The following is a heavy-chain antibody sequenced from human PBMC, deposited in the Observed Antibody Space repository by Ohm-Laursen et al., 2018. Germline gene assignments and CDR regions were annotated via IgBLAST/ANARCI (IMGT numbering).Heavy chain of an antibody. V-gene: IGHV4-59*07. D-gene: IGHD3-10*01. Sequence: SDTLSLTCTVSGGSISSYYWSWIRQPPGKGLEWIGYIYYSGSTNYNPSLKSRVTISVDTSKNQFSLKLSSVTAADTAVYYCARVLSGRKAIDYWGQGTLVTVSS. J-gene: IGHJ4*02. CDR2: IYYSGST. CDR1: GGSISSYY. CDR3: ARVLSGRKAIDY.